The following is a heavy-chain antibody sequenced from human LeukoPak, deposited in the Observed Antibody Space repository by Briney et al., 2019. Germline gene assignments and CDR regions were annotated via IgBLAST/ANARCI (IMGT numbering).Heavy chain of an antibody. D-gene: IGHD4-17*01. J-gene: IGHJ6*02. V-gene: IGHV3-23*01. CDR2: ISGSGTNT. CDR3: AKDDGDYEYYYYGMDV. Sequence: GGSLRLSCAASGFTFSSYAVSWVRQGPGKGLEWGSAISGSGTNTYYAASVKGRFTISRDNSKNTLYLQMNSLRAEDTALYYCAKDDGDYEYYYYGMDVWGQGTTVTVSS. CDR1: GFTFSSYA.